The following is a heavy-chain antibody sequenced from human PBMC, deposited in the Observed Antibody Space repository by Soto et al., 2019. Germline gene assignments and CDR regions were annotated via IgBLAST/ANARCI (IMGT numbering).Heavy chain of an antibody. V-gene: IGHV4-59*01. Sequence: PSETLSLTCTVSGGSISSYYWSWIRQPPGKGLEWIGYIYYSGGTNYNPSLKSRVTISVDTSKNQFSLKLSSVTAADTAVYYCARGFRSRIDPWGQGTLVTVSS. J-gene: IGHJ5*02. CDR1: GGSISSYY. D-gene: IGHD3-3*01. CDR2: IYYSGGT. CDR3: ARGFRSRIDP.